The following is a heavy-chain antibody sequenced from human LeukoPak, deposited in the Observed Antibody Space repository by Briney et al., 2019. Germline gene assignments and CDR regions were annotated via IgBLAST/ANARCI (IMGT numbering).Heavy chain of an antibody. J-gene: IGHJ3*02. CDR1: GYTLTELA. V-gene: IGHV1-24*01. CDR2: FDPEDGEI. Sequence: ASVNVSCKVSGYTLTELAMHWVRQAPGKGLEWMGSFDPEDGEILYAQKFQGRVTMTEDTSTDTAYMELGSLRSEDTAVYYCATDPLRTTMFRGVGYAFDMWGQGTMVTVSS. D-gene: IGHD3-10*01. CDR3: ATDPLRTTMFRGVGYAFDM.